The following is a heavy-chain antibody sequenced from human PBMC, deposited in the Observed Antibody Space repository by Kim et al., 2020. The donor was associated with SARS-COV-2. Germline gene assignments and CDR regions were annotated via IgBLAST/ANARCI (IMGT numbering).Heavy chain of an antibody. CDR2: ISSSSSTI. Sequence: GGSLRLSCAASGFTFSSYSMNWVRQAPGKGLEWVSYISSSSSTIYYADSVKGRFTLSRDNAKNSLYLQMNSLRDEDTAVYYCASDIVVVPAAITGGYYYGMDVWGQGTTVTVSS. CDR1: GFTFSSYS. D-gene: IGHD2-2*02. CDR3: ASDIVVVPAAITGGYYYGMDV. J-gene: IGHJ6*02. V-gene: IGHV3-48*02.